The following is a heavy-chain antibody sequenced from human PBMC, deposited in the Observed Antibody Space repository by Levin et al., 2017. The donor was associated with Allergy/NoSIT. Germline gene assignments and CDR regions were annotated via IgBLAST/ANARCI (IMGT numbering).Heavy chain of an antibody. V-gene: IGHV5-10-1*01. J-gene: IGHJ4*02. Sequence: PGGSLRLSCKGSGYSFTRYWISWVRQMPGKGLEWMGRIDPTDSYTNYGPSFQGHVTISADKSISTAYLQWSSLKASDTAIYYCAKQDLQRDDLPFDSWGQGTLVTVSS. CDR2: IDPTDSYT. CDR1: GYSFTRYW. D-gene: IGHD1-1*01. CDR3: AKQDLQRDDLPFDS.